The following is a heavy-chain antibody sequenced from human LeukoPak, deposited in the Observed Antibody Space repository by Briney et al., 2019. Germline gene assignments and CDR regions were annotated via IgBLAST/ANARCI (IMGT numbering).Heavy chain of an antibody. CDR1: GDSISSYS. CDR2: IYTSGGT. J-gene: IGHJ4*02. D-gene: IGHD3-3*02. Sequence: SETLSLTCTVSGDSISSYSRSWIRQPPGKGLEWIGYIYTSGGTTNYPSSKGGGTISFRTTKNKSPLKRRSLTAADSAVYYCARLKRISTSTDRYYLDYWGQGTLVTVSS. V-gene: IGHV4-4*09. CDR3: ARLKRISTSTDRYYLDY.